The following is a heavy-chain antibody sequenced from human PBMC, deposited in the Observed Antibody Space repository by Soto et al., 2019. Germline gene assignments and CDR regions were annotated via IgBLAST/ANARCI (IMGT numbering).Heavy chain of an antibody. J-gene: IGHJ4*02. Sequence: QVQLVESGGRVVQPGRSLRLSCAASGFTFSSYGMHWFRRAPGKGLEWVAVIWYDGSNKYYADSVKGRFTISRDNSKTTLYLQMSSRRAEDTAVYYCARDRGVFDYWGQGTLVTVSS. D-gene: IGHD3-10*01. CDR3: ARDRGVFDY. V-gene: IGHV3-33*01. CDR1: GFTFSSYG. CDR2: IWYDGSNK.